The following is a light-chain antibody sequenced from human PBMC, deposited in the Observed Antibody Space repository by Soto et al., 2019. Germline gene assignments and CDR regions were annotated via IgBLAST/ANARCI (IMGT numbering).Light chain of an antibody. CDR3: QQYGSSPT. V-gene: IGKV3-20*01. J-gene: IGKJ1*01. CDR1: QSVSSSY. CDR2: GAS. Sequence: EIVLTQSPGTLSLSPGERATLSCRASQSVSSSYLAWYQQKPGQAPRLLIYGASSRATGIPDRFRGSGSGTDLTLTISRLEPEDFAVYYCQQYGSSPTFGQGTKVEIK.